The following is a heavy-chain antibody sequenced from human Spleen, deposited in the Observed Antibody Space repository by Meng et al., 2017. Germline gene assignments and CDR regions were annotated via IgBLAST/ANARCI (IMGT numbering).Heavy chain of an antibody. Sequence: GKSLKISCAASGFTFSSYAMHWVRQAPGKGLEWVAVISYDGSNKYYADSVKGRFTISRDNSKNTLYLQMNSLKTEDTAVYYCTKRTTSCSTTTCDYWGQGTLVTVSS. J-gene: IGHJ4*02. CDR2: ISYDGSNK. D-gene: IGHD2/OR15-2a*01. CDR1: GFTFSSYA. V-gene: IGHV3-30*04. CDR3: TKRTTSCSTTTCDY.